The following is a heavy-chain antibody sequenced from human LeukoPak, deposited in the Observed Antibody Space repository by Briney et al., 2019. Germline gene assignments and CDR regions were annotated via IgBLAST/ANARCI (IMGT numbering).Heavy chain of an antibody. D-gene: IGHD6-19*01. V-gene: IGHV3-74*01. Sequence: GGSLRLSCAASGFTFSTYWMHWVRQAPGKGLVWVSRVNSDGTITNYADSVKGRFTISRDNAKNTQYLQMDSLRAEDTGVYYCARRMETSGSFDYWGQGTLVTVSS. CDR1: GFTFSTYW. CDR2: VNSDGTIT. J-gene: IGHJ4*02. CDR3: ARRMETSGSFDY.